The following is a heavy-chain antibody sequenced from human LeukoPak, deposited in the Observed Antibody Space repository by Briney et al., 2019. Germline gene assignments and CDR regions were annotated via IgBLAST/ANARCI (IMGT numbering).Heavy chain of an antibody. CDR1: GFTFSNAW. V-gene: IGHV3-15*01. Sequence: PGGSLRLSCAASGFTFSNAWMSWVRQAPGKGLEWVGRIKSKTDGGTTDYAAPVKGRFTISRDDSKNTLYLQMNSLKTEDTAVYYCTTPQWYVGVHPNGYWGQGTLVTVSS. CDR3: TTPQWYVGVHPNGY. D-gene: IGHD6-19*01. CDR2: IKSKTDGGTT. J-gene: IGHJ4*02.